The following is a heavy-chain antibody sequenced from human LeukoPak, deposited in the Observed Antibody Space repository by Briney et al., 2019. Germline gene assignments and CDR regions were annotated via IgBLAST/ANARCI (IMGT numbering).Heavy chain of an antibody. CDR1: GGSIRSHY. J-gene: IGHJ4*02. D-gene: IGHD3-9*01. CDR2: IYYTGST. V-gene: IGHV4-59*11. Sequence: SETLSLTCTVSGGSIRSHYWSWIRQPPGKGLEWIGYIYYTGSTNYNPSLKSRVTISVDMSKNQFSLNLNSVTAADTAVYYCASLTGYYEPRFDYWGQGTLVTVSS. CDR3: ASLTGYYEPRFDY.